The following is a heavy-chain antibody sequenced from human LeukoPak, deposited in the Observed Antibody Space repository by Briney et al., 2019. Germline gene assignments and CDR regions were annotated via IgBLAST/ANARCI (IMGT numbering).Heavy chain of an antibody. CDR2: ISAYNGNT. Sequence: GASVKVSCKASGYTFTSYGISWVRHPPGQRREWMVWISAYNGNTNYAQKLQGRVTMTTDTSTSTAYMELRSLRSDDPAVYYCARGSGLRYFGWLFDYWGQGTLVTVSS. CDR1: GYTFTSYG. V-gene: IGHV1-18*01. D-gene: IGHD3-9*01. CDR3: ARGSGLRYFGWLFDY. J-gene: IGHJ4*02.